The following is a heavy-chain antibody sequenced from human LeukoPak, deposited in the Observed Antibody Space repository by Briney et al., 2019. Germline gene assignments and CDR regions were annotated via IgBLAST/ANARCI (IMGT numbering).Heavy chain of an antibody. CDR1: GSTFSSYG. V-gene: IGHV3-30*02. J-gene: IGHJ6*03. Sequence: GGSLRLSCAASGSTFSSYGMHWVRQAPGKGLEWVAFIRYDGSNKYYADSVKGRFTIYRDNSKNTLYLQMNSLRVEDTAVYYCAKDGQYGSGRDYYYYMDVWGKGTTVTVSS. CDR3: AKDGQYGSGRDYYYYMDV. CDR2: IRYDGSNK. D-gene: IGHD3-10*01.